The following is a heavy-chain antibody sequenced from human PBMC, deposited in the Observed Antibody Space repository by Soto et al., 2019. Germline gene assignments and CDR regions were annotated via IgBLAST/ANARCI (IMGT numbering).Heavy chain of an antibody. V-gene: IGHV1-69*02. J-gene: IGHJ5*02. CDR1: GGTFSSYT. CDR2: IIPILGIA. CDR3: TTDTLYYDSSGSPGWFDP. Sequence: SVKVSCKASGGTFSSYTIIWVRQAPGQGLEWMGRIIPILGIANYAQKFQGRVTITADKSTSTAYMELSSLRSEDTAVYYCTTDTLYYDSSGSPGWFDPWGQGTLVTVS. D-gene: IGHD3-22*01.